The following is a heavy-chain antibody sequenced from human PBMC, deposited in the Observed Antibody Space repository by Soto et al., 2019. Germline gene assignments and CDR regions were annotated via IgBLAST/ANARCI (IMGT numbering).Heavy chain of an antibody. CDR2: IYYSGST. V-gene: IGHV4-31*03. D-gene: IGHD5-18*01. Sequence: QVQLQESGPGLVKPSQTLSLTCTVSGGSISSGGYYWSWIRQHPGKGLEWIGYIYYSGSTYYNPCRKSRVTVAVDTSQNQLSLKLSSVNAADTDVYYCARDVGYSDGSVYYWGQGTLVTVS. J-gene: IGHJ4*02. CDR1: GGSISSGGYY. CDR3: ARDVGYSDGSVYY.